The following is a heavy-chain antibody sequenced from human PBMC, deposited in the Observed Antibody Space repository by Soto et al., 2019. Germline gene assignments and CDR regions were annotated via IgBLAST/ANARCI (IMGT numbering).Heavy chain of an antibody. J-gene: IGHJ4*02. D-gene: IGHD3-3*02. CDR3: TRHFRDY. CDR2: IKGDGSDI. CDR1: GFAFSSYW. Sequence: SGGSLRLSCAASGFAFSSYWMHWVRQAPGKGLVWVSRIKGDGSDIAYAGSVKGRFTISRDNAKNTLYLQMDNLRADDTAVYYCTRHFRDYWGLGTLVTVSS. V-gene: IGHV3-74*03.